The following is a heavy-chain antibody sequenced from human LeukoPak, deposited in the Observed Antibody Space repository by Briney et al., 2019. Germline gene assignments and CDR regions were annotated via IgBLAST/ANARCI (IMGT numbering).Heavy chain of an antibody. CDR1: GFIFSSYE. Sequence: GGSQRLSCAASGFIFSSYEMNWVRQAPGKGLEWVSYISSSGSPIYYADSVKGRFTISRDNPKNTLYLQMNSLRAEDTAVYYCAKEGYNMGFDYWGQGSLVSDSS. J-gene: IGHJ4*02. CDR2: ISSSGSPI. V-gene: IGHV3-48*03. CDR3: AKEGYNMGFDY. D-gene: IGHD1-14*01.